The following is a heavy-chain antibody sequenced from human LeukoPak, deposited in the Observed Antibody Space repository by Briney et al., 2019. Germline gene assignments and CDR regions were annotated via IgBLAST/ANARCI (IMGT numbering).Heavy chain of an antibody. Sequence: QPGGSLRLSCAASGFTFSSYGMNWVRQAPGKGLEWVSYISSSGSTIYYADSVKGRFTISRDNSKNTLYLQMNSLRAEDTAVYYCARGLGGNSAAFDIWGQGTMVTVSS. CDR3: ARGLGGNSAAFDI. V-gene: IGHV3-48*03. J-gene: IGHJ3*02. CDR1: GFTFSSYG. D-gene: IGHD4-23*01. CDR2: ISSSGSTI.